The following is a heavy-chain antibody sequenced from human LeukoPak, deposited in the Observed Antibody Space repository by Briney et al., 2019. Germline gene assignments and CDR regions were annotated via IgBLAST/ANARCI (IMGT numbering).Heavy chain of an antibody. J-gene: IGHJ5*02. V-gene: IGHV4-59*08. CDR2: IYYSGSI. CDR1: GGSISSYY. Sequence: SETLSLTCTVSGGSISSYYWSWIRQPPGKGLEWIGYIYYSGSINYNPSLKSRVTISVDTSKNQFSLKLSSVTAADTAVYYCARQVLVTPNWFDPWGQGTLVTVSS. CDR3: ARQVLVTPNWFDP. D-gene: IGHD2-21*02.